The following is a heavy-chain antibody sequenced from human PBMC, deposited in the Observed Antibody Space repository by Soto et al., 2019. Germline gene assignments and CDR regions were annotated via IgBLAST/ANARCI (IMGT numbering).Heavy chain of an antibody. V-gene: IGHV5-51*01. Sequence: GESLKISCKYSGYRFTNYWIGWVRQMPGEGLEWMGIIYLGGSDTRYRPSLQGQVTISADNSITTAYLQWNSLRASDTAMYYCAIALHGTSYFDPWGQGTLVTVSS. CDR2: IYLGGSDT. D-gene: IGHD1-7*01. CDR3: AIALHGTSYFDP. J-gene: IGHJ4*02. CDR1: GYRFTNYW.